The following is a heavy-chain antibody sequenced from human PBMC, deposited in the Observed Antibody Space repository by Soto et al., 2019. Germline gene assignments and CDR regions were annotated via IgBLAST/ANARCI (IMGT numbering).Heavy chain of an antibody. Sequence: PGGSLRLSXAASGFTVISTYMSWVRQAPGKGLEWVSFIYSGGSTYYADSVKGRFTISRDNSKNTLYLQMNSLRVEDTAVYYCARGGQVRGGMDVWGQGTTVTVSS. J-gene: IGHJ6*02. CDR1: GFTVISTY. V-gene: IGHV3-53*01. CDR2: IYSGGST. CDR3: ARGGQVRGGMDV.